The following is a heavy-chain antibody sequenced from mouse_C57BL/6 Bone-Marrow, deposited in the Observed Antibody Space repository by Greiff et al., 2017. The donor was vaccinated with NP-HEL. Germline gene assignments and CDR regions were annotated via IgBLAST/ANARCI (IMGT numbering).Heavy chain of an antibody. D-gene: IGHD2-10*02. V-gene: IGHV1-55*01. CDR2: IYPGNGST. CDR1: GYTFTSYW. CDR3: ARSEYVPYFDY. Sequence: QVQLQQPGAELVKPGASVKMSCKASGYTFTSYWITWVKQRPGQGLEWIGDIYPGNGSTNYNEKFKSKATLTVDTSSTTAYIELSIPKSEPSAVFYFARSEYVPYFDYGGKGTTLTVSS. J-gene: IGHJ2*01.